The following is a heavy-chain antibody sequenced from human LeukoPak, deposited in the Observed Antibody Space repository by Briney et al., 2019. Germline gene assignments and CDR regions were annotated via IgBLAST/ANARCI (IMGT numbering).Heavy chain of an antibody. D-gene: IGHD6-13*01. CDR3: ARGTLKAAATDFDY. J-gene: IGHJ4*02. Sequence: GGSLTLSCAASGFTFDDYGMSWVRQAPGKGLEGVSGINWNGGSTGYADSVKGRFTISRDNAKNSLYLQMNSLRAEDTALYYCARGTLKAAATDFDYWGQGTLVTVSS. CDR2: INWNGGST. V-gene: IGHV3-20*04. CDR1: GFTFDDYG.